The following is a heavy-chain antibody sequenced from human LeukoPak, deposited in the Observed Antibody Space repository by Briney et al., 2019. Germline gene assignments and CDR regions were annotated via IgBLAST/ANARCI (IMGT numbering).Heavy chain of an antibody. CDR1: GFSLSTSGVG. CDR2: IYWNDDK. CDR3: ARRWELFDY. Sequence: SGPTLVKPTQTLTLTCTFSGFSLSTSGVGVGWIRQPPGKDLEWLALIYWNDDKRYSPSLKSRLTITKDTSKNQVVLTMTNMDPVDTATYYCARRWELFDYWGQGTLVTVSS. J-gene: IGHJ4*02. D-gene: IGHD1-26*01. V-gene: IGHV2-5*01.